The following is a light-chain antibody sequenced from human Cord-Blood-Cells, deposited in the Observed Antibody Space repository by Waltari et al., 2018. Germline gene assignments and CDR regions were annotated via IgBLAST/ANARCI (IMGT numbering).Light chain of an antibody. CDR1: QGISNY. V-gene: IGKV1-27*01. CDR2: AAS. Sequence: DIQMTQSPSSLTASVGDRVNITCRASQGISNYLAWYQQKPGKVPKLLIYAASTLQSGVPSRFSGSGSGTDFTLTISSLQPEDVATYYCQKYNSALLTFGPGTKVDIK. CDR3: QKYNSALLT. J-gene: IGKJ3*01.